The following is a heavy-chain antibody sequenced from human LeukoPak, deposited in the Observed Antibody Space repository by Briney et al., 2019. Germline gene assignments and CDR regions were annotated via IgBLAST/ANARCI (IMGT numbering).Heavy chain of an antibody. D-gene: IGHD3-22*01. J-gene: IGHJ4*02. Sequence: GGSLRLSCAASRFTATNNYMSWVRQAPGKGLEWVSLIYSGGSTYYAASVKGRFTISIDNSTNTLYRQMNSLRADHTAVYYCASYSRLAYWGQGGVVTVSS. CDR1: RFTATNNY. CDR2: IYSGGST. V-gene: IGHV3-53*01. CDR3: ASYSRLAY.